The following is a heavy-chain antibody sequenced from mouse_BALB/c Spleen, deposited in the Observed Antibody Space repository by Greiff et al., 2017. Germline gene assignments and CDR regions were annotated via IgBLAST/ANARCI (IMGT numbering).Heavy chain of an antibody. D-gene: IGHD1-1*01. V-gene: IGHV2-4-1*01. CDR1: GFSLTSYG. Sequence: VQVVESGPGLVQPSQSLSITCTVSGFSLTSYGVHWVRQSPGKGLEWLGVIWSGGSTDYNAAFISRLSISKDNSKSQVFFKMNSLQADDTAIYYCARKGGYYYGSSYEYYAMDYWGQGTSVTVSS. J-gene: IGHJ4*01. CDR2: IWSGGST. CDR3: ARKGGYYYGSSYEYYAMDY.